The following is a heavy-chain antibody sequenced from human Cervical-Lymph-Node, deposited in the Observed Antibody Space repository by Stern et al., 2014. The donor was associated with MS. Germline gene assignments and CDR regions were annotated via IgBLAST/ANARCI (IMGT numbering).Heavy chain of an antibody. J-gene: IGHJ4*02. CDR1: GYSFTSYW. CDR2: IYPGDSDT. CDR3: ARRSTYCGGDCYFDY. D-gene: IGHD2-21*02. Sequence: EMQLVESGAEVKKPGESLKISCKGSGYSFTSYWIGWVRQMPGKGLEWLGIIYPGDSDTRYSPSFQGQVTISADKSISTAYLQWSSLKASDTAMYYCARRSTYCGGDCYFDYWGQGTLVTVSS. V-gene: IGHV5-51*01.